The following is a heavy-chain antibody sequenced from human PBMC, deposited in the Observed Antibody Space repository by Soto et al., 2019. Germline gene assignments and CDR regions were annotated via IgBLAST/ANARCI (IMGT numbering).Heavy chain of an antibody. CDR3: ARDGGPYYDFWSGYSATYYYYYGMDV. J-gene: IGHJ6*02. D-gene: IGHD3-3*01. V-gene: IGHV3-30-3*01. CDR2: ISYDGSNK. CDR1: GFTFSSYA. Sequence: QMQLVESGGGVVQPGRSLRLSCAASGFTFSSYAMHWVRQAPGKGLEWVAVISYDGSNKYYADSVKGRFTISRDNSKNTLYLQMYSLRAEDTAVYYCARDGGPYYDFWSGYSATYYYYYGMDVWGQGTTVTVSS.